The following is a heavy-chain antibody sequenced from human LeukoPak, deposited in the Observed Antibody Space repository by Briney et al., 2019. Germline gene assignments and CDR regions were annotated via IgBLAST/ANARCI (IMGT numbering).Heavy chain of an antibody. J-gene: IGHJ4*02. CDR2: IYYSGST. V-gene: IGHV4-31*03. CDR3: ARRPGDYYFDY. D-gene: IGHD4-17*01. Sequence: SETLSLTCTVSGGSISSGGYSWSWIRQHPGKGLEWIGYIYYSGSTYYNPSLKSRVTISVDTSKNQFSLKLSSVTAADTAVYYCARRPGDYYFDYWGQGTLVTVSS. CDR1: GGSISSGGYS.